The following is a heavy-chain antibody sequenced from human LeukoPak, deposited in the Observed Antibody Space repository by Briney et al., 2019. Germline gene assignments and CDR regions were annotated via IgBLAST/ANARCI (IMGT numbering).Heavy chain of an antibody. CDR2: IDTSDGNT. CDR3: ATERSGGTWFDP. CDR1: GYTFTTYH. Sequence: SVKVSCKASGYTFTTYHMHWVRQAPGQGLEWVGMIDTSDGNTNYAQKFLDRVTMTRDTSTSTVYMELSGLRSYDTAVYYCATERSGGTWFDPWGQGTLVTVSS. V-gene: IGHV1-46*01. J-gene: IGHJ5*02. D-gene: IGHD2-15*01.